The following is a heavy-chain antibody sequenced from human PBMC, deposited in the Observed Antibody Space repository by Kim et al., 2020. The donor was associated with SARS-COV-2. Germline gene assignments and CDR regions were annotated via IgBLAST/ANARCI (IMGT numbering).Heavy chain of an antibody. V-gene: IGHV3-49*03. CDR3: SRGRYDY. Sequence: GGSLRLSCTTSGFTFGDYDMNWFRQAPGKRLEWIGLIRGKVSFIRDQVYRATTEYAASVKGKFTISRDDSRGIAYLQMDSLQIEETAVYYCSRGRYDYWGQGTLVTVSS. J-gene: IGHJ4*02. CDR1: GFTFGDYD. D-gene: IGHD1-26*01. CDR2: IRGKVSFIRDQVYRATT.